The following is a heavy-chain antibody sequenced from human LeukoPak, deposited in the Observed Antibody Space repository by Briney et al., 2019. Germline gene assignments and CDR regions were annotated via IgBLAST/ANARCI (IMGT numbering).Heavy chain of an antibody. Sequence: PSGTLSLTCAVSGGSISSSNWWSWVRQPPGKGLEWIGEIYHSGSTNYNPSLKSRVTISVDKSKNQFSLKLSSVTAADTAVYYCASYSHDELRYSSSWYTRDYFDYWGQGTLVTVSS. J-gene: IGHJ4*02. V-gene: IGHV4-4*02. CDR2: IYHSGST. CDR1: GGSISSSNW. D-gene: IGHD6-13*01. CDR3: ASYSHDELRYSSSWYTRDYFDY.